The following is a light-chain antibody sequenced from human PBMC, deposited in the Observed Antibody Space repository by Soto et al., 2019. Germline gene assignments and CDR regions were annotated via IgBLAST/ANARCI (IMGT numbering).Light chain of an antibody. CDR2: KAS. J-gene: IGLJ1*01. V-gene: IGLV2-14*01. CDR3: SSYTSGSTLYV. Sequence: QSVLTQPASVSGSPGQSITISCTGTSSDVGGYDYVSWYQQHPGKAPRLMIYKASNRPPGASHRFSGSRSGNTASLTISGLQAEDEADYYCSSYTSGSTLYVFGTGTKVTVL. CDR1: SSDVGGYDY.